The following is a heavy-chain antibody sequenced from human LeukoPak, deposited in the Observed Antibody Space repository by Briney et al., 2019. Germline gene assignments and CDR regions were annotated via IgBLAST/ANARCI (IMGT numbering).Heavy chain of an antibody. V-gene: IGHV4-30-2*06. D-gene: IGHD1-26*01. J-gene: IGHJ4*02. Sequence: NPSETLSLTCTVSGGAIASGGYSWNWIRQSPGKGLEWIGCIYDRGPAYYNPSLKSRFTISVDRPRNQFFLNVTSLTAADTAVYFCARHMPWELPPGAYDYWGQGSLVTVSS. CDR3: ARHMPWELPPGAYDY. CDR2: IYDRGPA. CDR1: GGAIASGGYS.